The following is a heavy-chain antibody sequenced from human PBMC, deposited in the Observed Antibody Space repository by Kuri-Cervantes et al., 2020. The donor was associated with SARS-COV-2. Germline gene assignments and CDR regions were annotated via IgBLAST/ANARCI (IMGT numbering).Heavy chain of an antibody. CDR2: ISSSSSYI. D-gene: IGHD1-20*01. CDR1: GFTFSSYS. Sequence: GESLKISCAASGFTFSSYSMNWVRQAPGKGLEWVSSISSSSSYIYYADSVKGRFTISRDNAKNSLYLQMNSLSAEDSAVYYCAKDKKITGMGYYYFMDVWGKGTTVTVSS. V-gene: IGHV3-21*01. J-gene: IGHJ6*03. CDR3: AKDKKITGMGYYYFMDV.